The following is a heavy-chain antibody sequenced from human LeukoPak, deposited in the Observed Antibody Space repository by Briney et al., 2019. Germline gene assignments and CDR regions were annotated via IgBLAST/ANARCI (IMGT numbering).Heavy chain of an antibody. D-gene: IGHD6-19*01. Sequence: GGSLRLSCAASGFTFSSYAMSWVRQAPGKGLEWVSAISGSGGSTYYADSVKGRVTISGDNSKNTLYLQMNSLRAEDTAVYYCAKGRGLIAVAGTPLDYWGQGTLVTVSS. J-gene: IGHJ4*02. CDR3: AKGRGLIAVAGTPLDY. CDR1: GFTFSSYA. CDR2: ISGSGGST. V-gene: IGHV3-23*01.